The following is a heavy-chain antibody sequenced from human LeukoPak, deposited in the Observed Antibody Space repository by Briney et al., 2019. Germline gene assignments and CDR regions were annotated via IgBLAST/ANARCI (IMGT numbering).Heavy chain of an antibody. CDR2: ILWHGNTK. CDR3: AKDPTGMSNYHGSGSPDY. V-gene: IGHV3-30*18. D-gene: IGHD3-10*01. CDR1: GFNFGNYG. Sequence: SGRSLRLSCAASGFNFGNYGMHWVRQAPGKGLEWVAAILWHGNTKYNANSMKGRLTSSRDNSKNTLYLQMSSLRGEDKAVYYCAKDPTGMSNYHGSGSPDYWGQGTLVTVSS. J-gene: IGHJ4*02.